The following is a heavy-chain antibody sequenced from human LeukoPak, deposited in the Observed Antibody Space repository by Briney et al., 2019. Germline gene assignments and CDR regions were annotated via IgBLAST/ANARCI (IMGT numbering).Heavy chain of an antibody. J-gene: IGHJ4*02. CDR3: ARHPAGGIGMVPPYYFDY. Sequence: ASVKVSCKAPGGTFSGYVISWVRQAPGQGLEWMGRIIPIFDTTNYAQKFQGRVTITTDESTSTAYMELSSLGSEDTAVYYCARHPAGGIGMVPPYYFDYWGQGTLVTVSS. CDR2: IIPIFDTT. D-gene: IGHD6-13*01. V-gene: IGHV1-69*05. CDR1: GGTFSGYV.